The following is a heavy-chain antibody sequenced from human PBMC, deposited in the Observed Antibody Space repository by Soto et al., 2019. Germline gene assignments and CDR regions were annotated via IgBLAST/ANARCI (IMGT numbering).Heavy chain of an antibody. CDR1: GFTFSSYG. Sequence: GGSLRLSCAASGFTFSSYGMHWVRQAPGKGLERVAVIWYDGSNKYYADSVKGRFTISRDNSKNTLYLQMNSLRAEDTAVYYCARDGPLSSGYLEWLRYYYYGMDVWGQGTTVTVSS. CDR2: IWYDGSNK. D-gene: IGHD3-3*01. J-gene: IGHJ6*02. V-gene: IGHV3-33*01. CDR3: ARDGPLSSGYLEWLRYYYYGMDV.